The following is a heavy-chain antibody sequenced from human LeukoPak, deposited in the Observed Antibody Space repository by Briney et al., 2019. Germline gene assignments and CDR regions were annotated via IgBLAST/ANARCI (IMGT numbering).Heavy chain of an antibody. J-gene: IGHJ3*02. CDR1: GGSISSYY. CDR3: ARRIYYYEPSHDDAFDI. D-gene: IGHD3-22*01. V-gene: IGHV4-59*08. CDR2: IYYSGST. Sequence: SETLSLTCTVSGGSISSYYWSWIRQPPGKGLEWIGYIYYSGSTNYNPSLKSRVTISVDTSKNQISLKLSSVTAADTAVYYCARRIYYYEPSHDDAFDIWGQGTMVTVSS.